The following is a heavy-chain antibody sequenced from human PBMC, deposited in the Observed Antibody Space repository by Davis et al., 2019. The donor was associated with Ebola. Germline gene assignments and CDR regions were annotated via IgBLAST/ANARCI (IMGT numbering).Heavy chain of an antibody. CDR1: GFTFSSYG. CDR2: ISYDGSNK. CDR3: ARGSVAAVGSDT. D-gene: IGHD6-13*01. J-gene: IGHJ5*02. Sequence: GGSLRLSCAASGFTFSSYGMHWVRQAPGKGLEWVAVISYDGSNKYYADSVKGRFTISRDNAKNSLYLQMDSLRVEDSAVYYCARGSVAAVGSDTWGQGTLVTVSS. V-gene: IGHV3-30*03.